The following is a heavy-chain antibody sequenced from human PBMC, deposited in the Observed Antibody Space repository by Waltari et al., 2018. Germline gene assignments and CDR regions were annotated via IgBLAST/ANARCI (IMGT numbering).Heavy chain of an antibody. Sequence: QLQLQESGPGLVEPSETLSLTCFVSGASISSRTYYWGWFRQPPGKGLEWLGKIYYSGRHSYKPSRESLVTLSVDTPRNECSLELSSVTAADTAVYYCARGLWKGYYYDTSGYPDYWGPGNLVTVSS. CDR2: IYYSGRH. J-gene: IGHJ4*02. D-gene: IGHD3-22*01. CDR3: ARGLWKGYYYDTSGYPDY. V-gene: IGHV4-39*01. CDR1: GASISSRTYY.